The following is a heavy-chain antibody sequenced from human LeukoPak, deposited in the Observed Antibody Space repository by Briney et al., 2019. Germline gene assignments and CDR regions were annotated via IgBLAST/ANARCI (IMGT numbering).Heavy chain of an antibody. CDR3: ARAPYYYDSSGYYHGWYFDL. V-gene: IGHV4-38-2*01. CDR2: IYYSGST. D-gene: IGHD3-22*01. CDR1: GFGFSAYA. J-gene: IGHJ2*01. Sequence: GSLRLSCAASGFGFSAYAMNWVRQPPGKGLEWIGSIYYSGSTYYNPSLKSRVTISVDTSKNQFSLKLSSVTAADTAVYYCARAPYYYDSSGYYHGWYFDLWGRGTLVTVSS.